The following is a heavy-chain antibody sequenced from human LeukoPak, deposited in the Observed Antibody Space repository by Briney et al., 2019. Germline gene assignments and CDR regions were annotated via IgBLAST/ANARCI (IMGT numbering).Heavy chain of an antibody. CDR3: AKVGGIGSSSWYFSFIGSDLGC. Sequence: PGGSLRLSCAASGFTFSSYGMHWVRQAPGKGLEWVAFIRYDGSNKYYADSVKGRFTISRDNSKNTLYLQMNSLRAEDTAVYYCAKVGGIGSSSWYFSFIGSDLGCWGQGTLVTVSS. J-gene: IGHJ4*02. CDR2: IRYDGSNK. V-gene: IGHV3-30*02. D-gene: IGHD6-13*01. CDR1: GFTFSSYG.